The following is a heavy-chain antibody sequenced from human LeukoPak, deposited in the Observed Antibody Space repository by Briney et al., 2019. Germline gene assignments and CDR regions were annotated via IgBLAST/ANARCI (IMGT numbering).Heavy chain of an antibody. CDR1: RFTFSKYG. D-gene: IGHD3-22*01. V-gene: IGHV3-30*02. CDR2: IRYDGINK. CDR3: AKDGGGYYPSYYYYMDV. J-gene: IGHJ6*03. Sequence: PGGSLRLSCTASRFTFSKYGMHWVRQAPGEGLEWVTFIRYDGINKYYADSLKGRFTISRDNSKNTLYLQMNSLRAEDTAVYYCAKDGGGYYPSYYYYMDVWGKGTTVTISS.